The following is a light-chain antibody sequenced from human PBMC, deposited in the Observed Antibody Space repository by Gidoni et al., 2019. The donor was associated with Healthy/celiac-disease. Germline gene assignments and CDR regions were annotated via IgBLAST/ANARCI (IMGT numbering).Light chain of an antibody. CDR2: DAS. CDR1: QRISSW. V-gene: IGKV1-5*01. J-gene: IGKJ1*01. CDR3: QQYNSYSWT. Sequence: DIQMTPFPSTLSASVGDRVTITCRASQRISSWLAWYQQKPGKAPKLLIYDASSLESGVPSRFSGSGSGTEFTLTISSLQPDDFATYYCQQYNSYSWTFXQXTKVEIK.